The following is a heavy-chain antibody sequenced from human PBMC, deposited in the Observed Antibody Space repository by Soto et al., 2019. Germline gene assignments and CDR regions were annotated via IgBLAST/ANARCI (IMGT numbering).Heavy chain of an antibody. J-gene: IGHJ6*02. Sequence: GGSLRLSCAASGFTFSSYAMSWVRQAPGKGLEWVSAISGSGGSTYYADSVKGRFTISRDNSKNALYLQMNSLRAEDTAVYYCAKDSLPYSSSWYDLPLYYYYGMDVWGQGTTVTVSS. V-gene: IGHV3-23*01. CDR2: ISGSGGST. D-gene: IGHD6-13*01. CDR3: AKDSLPYSSSWYDLPLYYYYGMDV. CDR1: GFTFSSYA.